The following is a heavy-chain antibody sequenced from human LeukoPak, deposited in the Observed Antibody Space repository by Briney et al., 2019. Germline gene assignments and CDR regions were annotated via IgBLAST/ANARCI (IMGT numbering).Heavy chain of an antibody. CDR1: GGTFSSYA. J-gene: IGHJ5*02. CDR2: IIPILGIA. D-gene: IGHD3-22*01. CDR3: ARGDYVSSVGDWFDP. Sequence: ASVKVSCKASGGTFSSYAISWVRQAPGQGLEWMGRIIPILGIANYAQKFQGGVTITADKSTSTAYMELSSLRSEDTAVYYCARGDYVSSVGDWFDPWGQGTLVTVSS. V-gene: IGHV1-69*04.